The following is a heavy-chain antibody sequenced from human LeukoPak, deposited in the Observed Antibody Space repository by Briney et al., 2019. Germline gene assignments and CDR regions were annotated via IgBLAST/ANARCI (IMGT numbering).Heavy chain of an antibody. CDR2: IYHSGST. V-gene: IGHV4-30-2*01. CDR3: ARVPYDFWSGYPYWYFDL. CDR1: GGSISSGGYS. J-gene: IGHJ2*01. D-gene: IGHD3-3*01. Sequence: SQTLSLTCAVSGGSISSGGYSWSWIRQPPGKGLEWIGYIYHSGSTYYNPSLKSRVTTSVDRSKNQFSLKLSSVTAADTAVYYCARVPYDFWSGYPYWYFDLWGRGTLVTVSS.